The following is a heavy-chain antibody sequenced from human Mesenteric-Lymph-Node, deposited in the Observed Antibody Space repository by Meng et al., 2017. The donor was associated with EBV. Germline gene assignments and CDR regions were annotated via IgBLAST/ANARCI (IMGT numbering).Heavy chain of an antibody. V-gene: IGHV1-18*01. J-gene: IGHJ5*02. CDR2: ISPYNGNT. Sequence: QVQLVQSGGEVKKPGASVKVSCKASGYSFTSHGITWVRQAPGQGLEWMGWISPYNGNTNYTQNLQDRVTMTIDTSTNTAYMGLRSLTSDDTAVYYCGRVYCSSTTCYFSKIDPWGQGTLVTVFS. CDR1: GYSFTSHG. D-gene: IGHD2-2*01. CDR3: GRVYCSSTTCYFSKIDP.